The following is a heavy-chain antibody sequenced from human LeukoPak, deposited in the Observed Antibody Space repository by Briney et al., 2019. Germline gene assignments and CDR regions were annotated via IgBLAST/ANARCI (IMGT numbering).Heavy chain of an antibody. CDR1: GFTFSDHY. V-gene: IGHV3-72*01. CDR3: ARVRYCSSTTCRGAFDI. CDR2: TRNKANSYTT. D-gene: IGHD2-2*01. Sequence: GGSLRLSCAASGFTFSDHYMDWVRQAPGKGLEWVGRTRNKANSYTTEYAASVKGRFTISRADSENSLYLQMNSLKTENTAVYYCARVRYCSSTTCRGAFDIWGQGTMVTVSS. J-gene: IGHJ3*02.